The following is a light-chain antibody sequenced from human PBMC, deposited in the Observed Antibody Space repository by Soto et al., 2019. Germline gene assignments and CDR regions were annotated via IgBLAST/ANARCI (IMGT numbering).Light chain of an antibody. CDR2: DVN. J-gene: IGLJ2*01. Sequence: QSALTQPASVSGSPGQSITISCTGTSSDVGGYNYVSWYQQHPGKAPKLMIYDVNTRPSGVSNRFSGSKSGNTASLTISGLQAEDEADYYCSSYTSSISFGGETKLTVL. CDR1: SSDVGGYNY. V-gene: IGLV2-14*01. CDR3: SSYTSSIS.